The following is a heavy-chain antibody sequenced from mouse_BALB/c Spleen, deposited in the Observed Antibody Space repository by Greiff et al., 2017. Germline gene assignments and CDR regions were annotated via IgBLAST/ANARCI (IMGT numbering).Heavy chain of an antibody. J-gene: IGHJ4*01. CDR3: ARAGGGYDGNYYAMDY. CDR1: GFSLPGYG. Sequence: VKLLESGPGLVAPSQSLSITCPVSGFSLPGYGVNWVRQPPGKGLEWLGLIWGDGSTDYNSALKSRLSISKDNSKSKVFLKMNSLQTDDTARYYCARAGGGYDGNYYAMDYWGQGTSVTVSS. D-gene: IGHD2-2*01. V-gene: IGHV2-6-7*01. CDR2: IWGDGST.